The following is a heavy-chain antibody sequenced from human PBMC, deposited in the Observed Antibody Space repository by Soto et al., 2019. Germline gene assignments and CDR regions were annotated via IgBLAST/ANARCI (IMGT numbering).Heavy chain of an antibody. CDR2: IYWDDDR. CDR3: ARRYYATLTGLPYYFDY. Sequence: QVTLKEAGPTLLKPTQTLTLTCAFSGFSLSTSGMGVGWIRQPPGKALEWLALIYWDDDRRHRPSLKSRLTNTKDSSKNQVVLTMTNMDPVDTSTYYWARRYYATLTGLPYYFDYWGQGTLVTVSS. V-gene: IGHV2-5*09. J-gene: IGHJ4*02. D-gene: IGHD3-9*01. CDR1: GFSLSTSGMG.